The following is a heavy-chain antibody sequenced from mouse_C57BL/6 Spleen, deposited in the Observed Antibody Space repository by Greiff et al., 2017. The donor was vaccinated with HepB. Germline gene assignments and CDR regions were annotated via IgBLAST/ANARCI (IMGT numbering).Heavy chain of an antibody. CDR2: IYPGSGST. J-gene: IGHJ3*01. D-gene: IGHD2-5*01. CDR3: ASLYSNYDWFAY. Sequence: QVQLQQSGAELVKPGASVKMSCKASGYTFTSYWITWVKQRPGQGLEWIGDIYPGSGSTNYNEKFKSKATLTVDTSSSTAYMQLSSLTSEDSAVYYCASLYSNYDWFAYWGQGTLVTVSA. V-gene: IGHV1-55*01. CDR1: GYTFTSYW.